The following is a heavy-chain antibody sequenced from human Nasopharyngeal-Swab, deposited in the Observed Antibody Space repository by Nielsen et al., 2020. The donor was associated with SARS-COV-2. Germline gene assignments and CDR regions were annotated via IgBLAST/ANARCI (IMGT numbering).Heavy chain of an antibody. Sequence: SETLSLTCNVSGGSFNNFYASWVRQPPGQGLEWIGEFHPHGFPSYNPSLWSRVTISVDTSKNQLSLKFRSVTAADTAVYYCGRGLDHHKVGNVWGPGIRVTVSS. J-gene: IGHJ4*02. CDR2: FHPHGFP. CDR3: GRGLDHHKVGNV. CDR1: GGSFNNFY. D-gene: IGHD1-1*01. V-gene: IGHV4-34*01.